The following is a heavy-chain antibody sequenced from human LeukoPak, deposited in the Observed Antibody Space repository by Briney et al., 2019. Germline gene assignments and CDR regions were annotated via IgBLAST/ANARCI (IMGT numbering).Heavy chain of an antibody. CDR3: ARFEMGMVRGGLVNNWFDP. D-gene: IGHD3-10*01. Sequence: ASVKVSCKASGYTFTGYYMHWVRQAPGQGLEWMGWINPNSGGTNYAQKFQGRVTMTRDTSISTAYMELSRLRSDDTAVYYCARFEMGMVRGGLVNNWFDPWGQGTLVTVSS. J-gene: IGHJ5*02. V-gene: IGHV1-2*02. CDR1: GYTFTGYY. CDR2: INPNSGGT.